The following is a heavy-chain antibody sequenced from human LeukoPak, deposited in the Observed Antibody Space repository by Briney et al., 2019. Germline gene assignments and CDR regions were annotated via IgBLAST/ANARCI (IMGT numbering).Heavy chain of an antibody. CDR3: ARVDTASNNYYFDY. CDR2: INPNSGGT. Sequence: ASVKVSCKASGYTFTGYYMHWVRRAPGQGLEWMGWINPNSGGTNYAQKFQGRVTMTRDTSISTAYMELSRLRSDDTAVYYCARVDTASNNYYFDYWGQGTLVTVSS. D-gene: IGHD5-18*01. CDR1: GYTFTGYY. V-gene: IGHV1-2*02. J-gene: IGHJ4*02.